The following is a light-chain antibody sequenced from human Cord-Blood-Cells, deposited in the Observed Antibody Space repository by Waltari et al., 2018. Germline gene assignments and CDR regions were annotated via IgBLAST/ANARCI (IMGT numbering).Light chain of an antibody. Sequence: QSALTQPASVSGSPGQSITISCTGTSSDVGGYHYVSWYQQHPGKAPKLMIYEVSNLPSGVSNRFSGSKSGNTASLTISGLQAEDEADYYCSSYTSSSTYVFGTGTKVTVL. V-gene: IGLV2-14*01. CDR2: EVS. CDR1: SSDVGGYHY. CDR3: SSYTSSSTYV. J-gene: IGLJ1*01.